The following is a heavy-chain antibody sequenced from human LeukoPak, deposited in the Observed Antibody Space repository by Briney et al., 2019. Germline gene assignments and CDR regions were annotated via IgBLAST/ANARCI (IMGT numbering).Heavy chain of an antibody. CDR1: GYTFTSYY. D-gene: IGHD2-2*01. CDR2: INPNGGST. CDR3: ARAPPPYCSSTSCYQTYSYSGMDV. J-gene: IGHJ6*02. V-gene: IGHV1-46*01. Sequence: ASLKVSCTASGYTFTSYYIHWVRQAPGQGHEWMGIINPNGGSTNYAQKFQGRVTMTRDTSTSTVYMELSSLRSEDTAVYYCARAPPPYCSSTSCYQTYSYSGMDVWGQGTTVTVSS.